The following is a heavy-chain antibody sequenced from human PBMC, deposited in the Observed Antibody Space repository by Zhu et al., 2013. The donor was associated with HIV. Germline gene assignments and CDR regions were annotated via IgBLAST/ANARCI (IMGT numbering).Heavy chain of an antibody. V-gene: IGHV1-46*01. CDR3: AKYCSGGSCYGY. CDR2: IDPSGGST. D-gene: IGHD2-15*01. J-gene: IGHJ4*02. CDR1: GNTFTSYY. Sequence: QVQVVQSGAAVKKPGASVKVSCKASGNTFTSYYLHWVRQAPGQGLGWMGIIDPSGGSTSYAEKFQGRVTMTRDTSTSTVYMELSSLRSQDTAVYYCAKYCSGGSCYGYWGQGTLVTVSS.